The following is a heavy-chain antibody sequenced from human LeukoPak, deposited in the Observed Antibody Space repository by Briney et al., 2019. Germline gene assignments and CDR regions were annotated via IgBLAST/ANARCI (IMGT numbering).Heavy chain of an antibody. CDR3: ARGYGDPAPSYYYCGMDV. D-gene: IGHD4-17*01. CDR2: MNPNSGNT. CDR1: GYTFTSYD. Sequence: ASVKVSCKASGYTFTSYDINWVRQAPGQGLEWMGWMNPNSGNTSYAQKFQGRVTMTRNTSISTAYMELSSLRSEDTAVYYCARGYGDPAPSYYYCGMDVWGQGTTVTVSS. J-gene: IGHJ6*02. V-gene: IGHV1-8*01.